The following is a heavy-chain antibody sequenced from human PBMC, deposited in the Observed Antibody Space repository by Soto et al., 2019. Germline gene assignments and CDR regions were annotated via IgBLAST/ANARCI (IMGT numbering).Heavy chain of an antibody. D-gene: IGHD3-10*01. CDR1: GFTFSSYG. Sequence: GGSLRLSCAASGFTFSSYGMHWVRQAPGKGLEWVAVISYDGSNKYYADSVKGRFTISRDNSKNTLYLQMNSLRAEDTAVYYCAKGYVGGSGSFDLYFDYWGQGTLVTVSS. CDR2: ISYDGSNK. J-gene: IGHJ4*02. V-gene: IGHV3-30*18. CDR3: AKGYVGGSGSFDLYFDY.